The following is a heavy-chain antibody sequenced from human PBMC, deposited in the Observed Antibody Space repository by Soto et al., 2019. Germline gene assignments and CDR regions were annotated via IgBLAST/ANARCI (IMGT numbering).Heavy chain of an antibody. Sequence: SETLSLTCAVYGGSFSGYYWSWIRQPPGKGLEWIGEINHGGTSNYNPSLKSRAIISVDTSKNQFSLKLTSVTAEDTAVYYCARGRVDIVATITFYYYYGMDVWGQGTTVT. D-gene: IGHD5-12*01. CDR2: INHGGTS. J-gene: IGHJ6*02. CDR1: GGSFSGYY. CDR3: ARGRVDIVATITFYYYYGMDV. V-gene: IGHV4-34*01.